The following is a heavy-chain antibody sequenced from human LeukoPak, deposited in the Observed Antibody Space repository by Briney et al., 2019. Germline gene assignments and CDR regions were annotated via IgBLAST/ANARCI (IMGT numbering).Heavy chain of an antibody. V-gene: IGHV1-18*01. CDR1: GYTFTSYG. Sequence: GASVKVSCKASGYTFTSYGISWVRQAPGQGLEWMGWISAYNGNTNYAQKLQGRVTMTTDTSTSTAYMELGSLRSDDTAVYYCARVASSYYYDSSGYGIFDYWGQGTLVTVSS. D-gene: IGHD3-22*01. CDR3: ARVASSYYYDSSGYGIFDY. J-gene: IGHJ4*02. CDR2: ISAYNGNT.